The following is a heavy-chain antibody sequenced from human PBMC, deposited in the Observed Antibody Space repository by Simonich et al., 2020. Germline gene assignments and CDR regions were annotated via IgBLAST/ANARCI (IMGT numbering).Heavy chain of an antibody. Sequence: EVQLLESGGGLVQPGGSLRLSCAASGFTFSSSAMSWFRKSQGKGLGVFSAIMGRVGSTYYAESLKGLFTISRDNSKNTLYLQMNSLRAEDTAVYYCAKDSSLVGATDWFDPWGQGTLVTVSS. D-gene: IGHD1-26*01. CDR2: IMGRVGST. CDR1: GFTFSSSA. V-gene: IGHV3-23*01. CDR3: AKDSSLVGATDWFDP. J-gene: IGHJ5*02.